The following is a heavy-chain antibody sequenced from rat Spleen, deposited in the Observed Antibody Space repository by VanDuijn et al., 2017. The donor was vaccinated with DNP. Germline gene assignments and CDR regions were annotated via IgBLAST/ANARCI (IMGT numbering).Heavy chain of an antibody. J-gene: IGHJ2*01. CDR3: ARESYWFDY. CDR1: GFSLTNYP. V-gene: IGHV2-32*01. CDR2: MWTDGDT. D-gene: IGHD1-3*01. Sequence: QVQLKESGPGLAQPSQTLSLTCTVAGFSLTNYPLHWVRQPPRKGLEWMVVMWTDGDTSYNSALKSRLSISRDTSKSQFFLKVNSLQSEDTATYFCARESYWFDYWGQGVMVTVSS.